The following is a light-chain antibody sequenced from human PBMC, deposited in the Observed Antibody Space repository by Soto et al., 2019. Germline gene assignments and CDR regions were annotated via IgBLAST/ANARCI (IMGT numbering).Light chain of an antibody. CDR3: SSYTSKSSLI. CDR2: EVR. CDR1: MRDVGAYNL. J-gene: IGLJ2*01. V-gene: IGLV2-14*01. Sequence: QSVLTEPASVSGSPGQSITTSCAGTMRDVGAYNLVSWYQQHPGRAPQLIIYEVRNRPSGISFRFSGSKSGNTASLTISGLQAEDEADYYCSSYTSKSSLIFGGGTKVTVL.